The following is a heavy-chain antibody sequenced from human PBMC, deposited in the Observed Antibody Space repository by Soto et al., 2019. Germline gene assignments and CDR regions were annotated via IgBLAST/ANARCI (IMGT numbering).Heavy chain of an antibody. CDR2: INAGNGNT. CDR1: GYTFTSYS. CDR3: ARVQVPATGRVVWLDP. V-gene: IGHV1-3*01. J-gene: IGHJ5*02. D-gene: IGHD6-13*01. Sequence: QVQLVQSGAEVKKPGASVKVSCKASGYTFTSYSIHWVRQAPGHRPEWMGWINAGNGNTHYSQKFQGRVTITRDTSASTAYMELSSLRSEDTAVYSCARVQVPATGRVVWLDPWGQGTLVTVSS.